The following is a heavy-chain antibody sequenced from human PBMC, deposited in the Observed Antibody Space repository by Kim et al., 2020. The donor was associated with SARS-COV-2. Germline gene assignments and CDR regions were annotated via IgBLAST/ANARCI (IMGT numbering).Heavy chain of an antibody. D-gene: IGHD3-10*01. J-gene: IGHJ5*02. V-gene: IGHV1-3*01. CDR1: GYTFTSYA. CDR2: INAGNGNT. CDR3: ARAQLLWFGELLSWFDP. Sequence: ASVKVSCKASGYTFTSYAMHWVRQAPGQRLEWMGWINAGNGNTKYSQKFQGRVTITRDTSASTAYMELSSLRSEDTAVYYCARAQLLWFGELLSWFDPWGQGTLVTVSS.